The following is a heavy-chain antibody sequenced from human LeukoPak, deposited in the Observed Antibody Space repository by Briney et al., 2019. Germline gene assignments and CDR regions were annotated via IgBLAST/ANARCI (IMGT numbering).Heavy chain of an antibody. D-gene: IGHD2-2*01. V-gene: IGHV1-69*13. CDR1: GGTFSSYA. Sequence: PLASVKVSCKASGGTFSSYAISWVRQAPGQGLEWMGGIIPIFGTANYAQKFQGRVTITADESTSTAYMELSSLRSEDTAVYYCARVIDIVVVPAAMPYDYYYYGMDVWGQGTTVTVSS. CDR2: IIPIFGTA. J-gene: IGHJ6*02. CDR3: ARVIDIVVVPAAMPYDYYYYGMDV.